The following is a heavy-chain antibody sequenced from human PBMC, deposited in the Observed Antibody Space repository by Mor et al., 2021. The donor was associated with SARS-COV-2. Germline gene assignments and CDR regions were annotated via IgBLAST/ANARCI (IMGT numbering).Heavy chain of an antibody. CDR3: ARIALGN. D-gene: IGHD7-27*01. V-gene: IGHV2-70*04. Sequence: IDWNGDKFYSTSLKTRLTISKDTSKNQVVLTMTNMEPVDTATYYCARIALGNWGQGTLVTVSS. J-gene: IGHJ4*02. CDR2: IDWNGDK.